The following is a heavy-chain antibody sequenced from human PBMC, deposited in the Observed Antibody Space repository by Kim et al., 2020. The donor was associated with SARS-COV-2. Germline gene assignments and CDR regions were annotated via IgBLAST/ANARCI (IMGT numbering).Heavy chain of an antibody. V-gene: IGHV4-34*01. CDR2: INHSGST. J-gene: IGHJ6*02. Sequence: SETLSLTCAVYGGSFSGYYWSWIRQPPGKGLEWIGEINHSGSTNYNPSLKSRVTISVDTSKNQFSLKLSSVTAADTAVYYCARGYYYYYGMDVWGQGTTVTVSS. CDR3: ARGYYYYYGMDV. CDR1: GGSFSGYY.